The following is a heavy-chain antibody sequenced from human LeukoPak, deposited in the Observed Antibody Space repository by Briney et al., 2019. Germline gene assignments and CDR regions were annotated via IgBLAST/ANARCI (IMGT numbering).Heavy chain of an antibody. CDR3: AKGLVSSSWCPDY. D-gene: IGHD6-13*01. J-gene: IGHJ4*02. CDR1: GFSFSSYA. V-gene: IGHV3-23*01. CDR2: MSSSDDGR. Sequence: GGSLRLSRATSGFSFSSYAMSWVRQAPGKGLEWVSAMSSSDDGRYYAASVRGRFTISRDTSRSTLYLQMNSLRAEDAAVYYCAKGLVSSSWCPDYWGQGTLVTVSS.